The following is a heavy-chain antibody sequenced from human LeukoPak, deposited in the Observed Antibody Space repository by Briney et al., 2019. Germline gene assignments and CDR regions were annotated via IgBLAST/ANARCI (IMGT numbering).Heavy chain of an antibody. CDR2: ISYDGSNK. CDR3: AKRRGVVVPAAGLSDAFDI. D-gene: IGHD2-2*01. J-gene: IGHJ3*02. CDR1: GFTFSSYA. Sequence: PGGSLRLSCAASGFTFSSYAMHWVRQAPGKGLEWVAVISYDGSNKYYADSVKGRFTISRDNSKNTLYLQMNSLRAEDTAVYYCAKRRGVVVPAAGLSDAFDIWGQGTMVTVSS. V-gene: IGHV3-30-3*02.